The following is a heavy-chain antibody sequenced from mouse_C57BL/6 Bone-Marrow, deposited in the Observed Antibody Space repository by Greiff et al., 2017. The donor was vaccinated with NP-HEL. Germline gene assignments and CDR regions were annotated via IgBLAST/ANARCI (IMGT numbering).Heavy chain of an antibody. Sequence: EVQLVESGPGLVKPSQSLSLTCSVTGYSITSGYYWNWIRQFPGNKLEWMGYISYDGSNNYNPSLKNRIPITRDTSKNQFFLKLNTVTTEDTATYYCARATMVTTIDYWGQGTTLTVSS. J-gene: IGHJ2*01. CDR2: ISYDGSN. CDR3: ARATMVTTIDY. D-gene: IGHD2-2*01. V-gene: IGHV3-6*01. CDR1: GYSITSGYY.